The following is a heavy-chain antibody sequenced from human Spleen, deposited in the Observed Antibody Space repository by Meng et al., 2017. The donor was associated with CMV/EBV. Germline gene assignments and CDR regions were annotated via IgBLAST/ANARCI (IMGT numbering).Heavy chain of an antibody. V-gene: IGHV4-59*08. CDR1: GGSISSYY. CDR2: IYYSGST. J-gene: IGHJ6*02. Sequence: SETLSLTCTVSGGSISSYYWSWIRQPPGKGLEWIGYIYYSGSTNYNPSLKSRVTISVDTSANQFSLTLRSVTAADTAVYYCARAYCSSTSCYNDYYYGMDVWGQGTTVTVSS. CDR3: ARAYCSSTSCYNDYYYGMDV. D-gene: IGHD2-2*02.